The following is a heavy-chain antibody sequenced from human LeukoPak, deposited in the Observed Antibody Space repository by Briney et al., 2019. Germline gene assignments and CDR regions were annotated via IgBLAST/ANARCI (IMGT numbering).Heavy chain of an antibody. J-gene: IGHJ4*02. V-gene: IGHV1-2*02. CDR1: GYTFTGYY. CDR3: ARDLSLSAAAGPH. CDR2: INPNSGGT. D-gene: IGHD6-13*01. Sequence: GASVKVSCKASGYTFTGYYMHWVRQAPGQGLEWMGWINPNSGGTNYAQKFQGRVTMTRDTSISTAYMELSRLRSDDTAVYYCARDLSLSAAAGPHWGQGTLVTVSS.